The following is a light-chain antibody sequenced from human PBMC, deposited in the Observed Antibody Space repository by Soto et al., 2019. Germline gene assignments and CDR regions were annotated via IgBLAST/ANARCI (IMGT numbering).Light chain of an antibody. CDR1: QSISSK. J-gene: IGKJ4*01. V-gene: IGKV3-15*01. CDR2: GAS. Sequence: EIKMAQSPDTLSVSPGERATLSCRASQSISSKLAWYQQRPGQAPRLLIYGASTRATGVPVRFRGGGSGTEFTLAFSGLQSEDFAVYCCQQYDKWPPTFGGGNKVEIK. CDR3: QQYDKWPPT.